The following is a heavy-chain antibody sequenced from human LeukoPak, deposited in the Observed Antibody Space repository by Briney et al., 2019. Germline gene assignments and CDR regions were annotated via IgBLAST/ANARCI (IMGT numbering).Heavy chain of an antibody. Sequence: GGSLRLSCAASEFTVSSNYMSWVRQAPGKGLEWVSVIYSGGSTYYADSVKGRFTTSRHNSKNTLYLQMNSLRGEDTAVYYCATIGGDYVSFDNWGQGALVTVTS. J-gene: IGHJ4*02. CDR3: ATIGGDYVSFDN. D-gene: IGHD4-17*01. CDR1: EFTVSSNY. CDR2: IYSGGST. V-gene: IGHV3-53*04.